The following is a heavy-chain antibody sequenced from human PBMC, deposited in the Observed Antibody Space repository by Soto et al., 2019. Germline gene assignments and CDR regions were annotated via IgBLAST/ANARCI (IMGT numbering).Heavy chain of an antibody. CDR2: ISHSGRT. V-gene: IGHV4-61*01. CDR3: SYGSSFDY. CDR1: GASLRSGSYY. D-gene: IGHD3-10*01. J-gene: IGHJ4*02. Sequence: PSETLSLTCTVSGASLRSGSYYWSWIRQPPGKGLEWIGYISHSGRTNYDPSLKSRRTMSVDTSQNQFSLQLNSVTAADTAVYYCSYGSSFDYWGQGTLVTVSS.